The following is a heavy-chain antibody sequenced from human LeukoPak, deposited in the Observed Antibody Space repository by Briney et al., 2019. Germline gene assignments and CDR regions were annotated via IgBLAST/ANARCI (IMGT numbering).Heavy chain of an antibody. CDR3: ARPTQLWSNHDAFDI. Sequence: PSETLSLTCTVSGGSISSYYWSWIRQPPGKGLEWIGYIYYSGSTNYNPSLKSRVTISVDTSKNQFSLKLSSVTAADTAVYYCARPTQLWSNHDAFDIWGQGTMVTVSS. D-gene: IGHD5-18*01. CDR2: IYYSGST. CDR1: GGSISSYY. J-gene: IGHJ3*02. V-gene: IGHV4-59*08.